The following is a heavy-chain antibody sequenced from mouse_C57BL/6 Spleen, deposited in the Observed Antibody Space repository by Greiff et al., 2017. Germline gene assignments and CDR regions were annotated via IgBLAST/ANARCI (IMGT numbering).Heavy chain of an antibody. D-gene: IGHD2-5*01. V-gene: IGHV1-54*01. J-gene: IGHJ3*01. CDR1: GYAFTNYW. CDR3: ARTYSNYGGFAY. CDR2: INPGSGGT. Sequence: VMLVESGAELVRPGTSVKVSCKASGYAFTNYWIEWVKQRPGQGLEWIGVINPGSGGTNYNEKFKGKATLTADKSSSTAYMQLSSLTSEDSAVYFCARTYSNYGGFAYWGQGTLVTVSA.